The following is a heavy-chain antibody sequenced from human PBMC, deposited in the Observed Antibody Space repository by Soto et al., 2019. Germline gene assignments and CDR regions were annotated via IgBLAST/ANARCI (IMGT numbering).Heavy chain of an antibody. Sequence: GGSLRLSCAASGFTFNVKWMSWVRQAPGKGPEWVANISPDGGVKSYVDSVEGRFTISRDNAKSPLYLQMDSLRDDDTAVYYCVRDYISYWGQGALVTVSS. J-gene: IGHJ4*02. CDR3: VRDYISY. D-gene: IGHD3-10*01. CDR1: GFTFNVKW. V-gene: IGHV3-7*05. CDR2: ISPDGGVK.